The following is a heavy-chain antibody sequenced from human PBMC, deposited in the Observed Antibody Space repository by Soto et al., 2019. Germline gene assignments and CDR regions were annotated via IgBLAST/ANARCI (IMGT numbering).Heavy chain of an antibody. V-gene: IGHV4-30-4*01. D-gene: IGHD5-12*01. CDR2: IYYSGST. Sequence: SETLSLTCTVSGGSISSGDYYWSWIRQPPGKGLEWIGYIYYSGSTYYNPSLKSRVTISVDTSKNQFSLKLSSVTAADTAVYYCARVVVHIVALNSYYGMDVRGQGTTVTVSS. CDR1: GGSISSGDYY. J-gene: IGHJ6*02. CDR3: ARVVVHIVALNSYYGMDV.